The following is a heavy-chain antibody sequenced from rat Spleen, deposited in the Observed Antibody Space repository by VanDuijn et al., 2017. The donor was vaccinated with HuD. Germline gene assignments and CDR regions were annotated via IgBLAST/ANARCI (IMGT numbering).Heavy chain of an antibody. CDR3: ATVGPDWEFGY. CDR1: GFTFSSFA. CDR2: ISSDGRRN. V-gene: IGHV5S10*01. Sequence: EVQLAGSGGGLVQPGRSLKLSCAASGFTFSSFAMAWVRQAPKKGLEWVATISSDGRRNYYRDSVKGRFTISRNNAKSTLYLQMDSLRSEDTATYYCATVGPDWEFGYWGQGVMVTVSS. J-gene: IGHJ2*01. D-gene: IGHD5-1*01.